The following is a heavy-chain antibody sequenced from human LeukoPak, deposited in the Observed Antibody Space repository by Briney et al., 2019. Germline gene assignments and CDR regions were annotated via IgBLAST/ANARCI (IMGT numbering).Heavy chain of an antibody. CDR1: GGTFSSYA. V-gene: IGHV1-8*03. CDR2: MNPNSGNT. D-gene: IGHD4-23*01. Sequence: ASVKVSCKASGGTFSSYAINWVRRATGQGLEWMGWMNPNSGNTGYAQKFQGGVTITRNTSISTAYMELSSLRSEDTAVYYCARGYGGNWGQGTLVTVSS. J-gene: IGHJ4*02. CDR3: ARGYGGN.